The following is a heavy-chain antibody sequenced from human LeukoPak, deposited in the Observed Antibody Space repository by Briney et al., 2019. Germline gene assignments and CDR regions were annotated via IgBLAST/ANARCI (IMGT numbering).Heavy chain of an antibody. CDR1: GGTFSSYA. V-gene: IGHV1-69*05. J-gene: IGHJ4*02. CDR3: AIAFGAAGTDY. D-gene: IGHD6-13*01. Sequence: ASVKVSCKASGGTFSSYAISWVRRAPGQGLEWMGRIIPIFGIANYAQKFQGRVTITTDESTSTAYMELSSLRSEDTAVYYCAIAFGAAGTDYWGQGTLVTVSS. CDR2: IIPIFGIA.